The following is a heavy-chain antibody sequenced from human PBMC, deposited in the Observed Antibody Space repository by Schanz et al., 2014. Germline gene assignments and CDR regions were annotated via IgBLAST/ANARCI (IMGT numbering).Heavy chain of an antibody. CDR3: VREESYYGAGSYRY. J-gene: IGHJ4*02. Sequence: EVQLVESGGGLIHPGGSLRLSCAVSGFTVSTNYMTWVRQAPGKGLECVSVLYTGGSTFYAESVRGRFFISRDSSKNTLFLHMNSLRAEDTSVYHCVREESYYGAGSYRYWGPGTLVTVSS. CDR2: LYTGGST. D-gene: IGHD3-10*01. CDR1: GFTVSTNY. V-gene: IGHV3-53*01.